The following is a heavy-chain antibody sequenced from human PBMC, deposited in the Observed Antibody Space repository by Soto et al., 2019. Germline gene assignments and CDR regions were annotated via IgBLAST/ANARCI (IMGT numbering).Heavy chain of an antibody. J-gene: IGHJ6*02. CDR1: GGSISSYY. CDR2: IYYSGRT. V-gene: IGHV4-59*01. CDR3: ARASSSSGYYYYYGMDV. Sequence: PSETLSLTCTVSGGSISSYYWSWNRQPPGKGLEWIGYIYYSGRTNYNPSLKSRVTISVDTSKNQFSLKLSSVTAADTAVYYCARASSSSGYYYYYGMDVWGQGTTVTVSS. D-gene: IGHD6-6*01.